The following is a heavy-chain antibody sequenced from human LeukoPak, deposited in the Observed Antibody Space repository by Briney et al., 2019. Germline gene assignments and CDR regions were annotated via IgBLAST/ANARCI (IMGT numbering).Heavy chain of an antibody. J-gene: IGHJ3*02. D-gene: IGHD3-22*01. CDR1: GGSVSSGSYY. V-gene: IGHV4-61*01. CDR2: MYYSGST. CDR3: ARDFYYDSSGCYDALDI. Sequence: SETLSLTCTVSGGSVSSGSYYWSWIRQPPGKGLEWIGYMYYSGSTSYNPSLKSRVTISVDTSKNQFSLKLSSVAAADTAVYYCARDFYYDSSGCYDALDIWGQGTMVTVSS.